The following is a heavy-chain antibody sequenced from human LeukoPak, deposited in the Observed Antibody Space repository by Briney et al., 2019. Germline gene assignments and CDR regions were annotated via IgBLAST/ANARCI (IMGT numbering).Heavy chain of an antibody. CDR3: ARDLPTGTYRAYFDN. CDR2: ISSTGGDI. CDR1: GFIFSNYE. V-gene: IGHV3-48*03. J-gene: IGHJ4*02. Sequence: PGGSLRLSCAGSGFIFSNYEMNWVRQAPGKGLEWVSYISSTGGDIHYADSVKGRFNISRDNAEKSVYLQMNSLRAEDTAVYYCARDLPTGTYRAYFDNWGQGTLVTVSS. D-gene: IGHD1-26*01.